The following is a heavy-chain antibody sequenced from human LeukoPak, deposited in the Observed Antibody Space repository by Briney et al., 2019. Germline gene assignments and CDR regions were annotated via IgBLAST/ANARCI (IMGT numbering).Heavy chain of an antibody. CDR2: INPNSGGT. V-gene: IGHV1-2*02. CDR3: ARDLPFQEYFDY. Sequence: ASVKVSCKASGYTFTGYHIHWVRQAPGQGLEWMGRINPNSGGTNYAQKFQGRVTMTRDTSISTAYMELSRLRSDDTAVYYCARDLPFQEYFDYWGQGTLVTVSS. J-gene: IGHJ4*02. CDR1: GYTFTGYH. D-gene: IGHD5/OR15-5a*01.